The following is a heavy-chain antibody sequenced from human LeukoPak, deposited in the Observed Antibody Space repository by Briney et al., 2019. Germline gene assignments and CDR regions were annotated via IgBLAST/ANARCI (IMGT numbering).Heavy chain of an antibody. CDR3: EKDGDAYIEYYYYYMDV. J-gene: IGHJ6*03. CDR1: GFTFSNYG. V-gene: IGHV3-33*06. CDR2: IWHDGSNK. D-gene: IGHD5-24*01. Sequence: GGSLRLSCVSSGFTFSNYGMHWVRQAPGKGLEWVALIWHDGSNKYYADSVRGRVTISRDNSKNTRYLQMNSLTAEDTAVYFCEKDGDAYIEYYYYYMDVWGKGTTVTVSS.